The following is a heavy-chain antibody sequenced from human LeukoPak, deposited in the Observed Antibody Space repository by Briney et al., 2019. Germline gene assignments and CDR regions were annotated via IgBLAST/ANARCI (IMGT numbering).Heavy chain of an antibody. Sequence: SETLSLTCAVYGGSFSGYYWSWIRQPPGKGLEWIGTIYYSGSTYYNPSLKSRVTISVDTSKNEFSLKLNSVTAADTAIYYCARDSSGYSRFDYWGQGALVTVSS. CDR2: IYYSGST. CDR1: GGSFSGYY. D-gene: IGHD3-22*01. V-gene: IGHV4-34*01. CDR3: ARDSSGYSRFDY. J-gene: IGHJ4*02.